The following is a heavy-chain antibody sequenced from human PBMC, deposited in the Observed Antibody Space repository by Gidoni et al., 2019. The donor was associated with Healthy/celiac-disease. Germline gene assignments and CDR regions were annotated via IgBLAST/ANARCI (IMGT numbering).Heavy chain of an antibody. Sequence: QVQLVVPGRGVVQPVRSLTLTRSASGFTFNNPGMHWVRQAPRKGQEWVAVIWYDGCHKYNADSVKGRFTMSRDNSKDTLYLQMISLRAGSTAVYYWARDGSYGGDKGPFDSWGQGTLVTVSS. CDR1: GFTFNNPG. D-gene: IGHD2-21*02. CDR2: IWYDGCHK. V-gene: IGHV3-33*01. J-gene: IGHJ5*01. CDR3: ARDGSYGGDKGPFDS.